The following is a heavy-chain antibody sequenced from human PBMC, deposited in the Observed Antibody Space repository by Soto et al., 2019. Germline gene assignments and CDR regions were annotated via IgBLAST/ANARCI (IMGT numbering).Heavy chain of an antibody. V-gene: IGHV1-69*02. CDR3: ARVDYGGNSTLTAYYYYGMDV. CDR2: IIPILGIA. J-gene: IGHJ6*02. D-gene: IGHD4-17*01. Sequence: QVQLVQSGAEVKKPGSSVKVSCKASGGTFSSYTISWVRQAPGQGLEWMGRIIPILGIANYAQKFQGRVTITADKSTSTAYMELSSLRSEDTAVYYCARVDYGGNSTLTAYYYYGMDVWGQGTTVTVSS. CDR1: GGTFSSYT.